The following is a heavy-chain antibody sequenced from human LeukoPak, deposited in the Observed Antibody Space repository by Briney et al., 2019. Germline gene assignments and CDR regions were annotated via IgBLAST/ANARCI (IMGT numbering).Heavy chain of an antibody. CDR3: VKGIVVVTARAFDY. D-gene: IGHD2-21*02. CDR2: ISSNGGST. CDR1: GFTFSSYA. J-gene: IGHJ4*02. Sequence: AGSLRLSCAASGFTFSSYAMHWVRQAPGKGLEYVSPISSNGGSTYYADSVKGRFTISRDNSKNTLYLQMSSLRPEDTAVYYCVKGIVVVTARAFDYWGQGTLVTVSS. V-gene: IGHV3-64D*06.